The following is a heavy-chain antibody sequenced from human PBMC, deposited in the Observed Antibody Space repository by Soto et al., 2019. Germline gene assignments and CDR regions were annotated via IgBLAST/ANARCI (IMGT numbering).Heavy chain of an antibody. J-gene: IGHJ6*03. CDR3: ARVGQLVPHYYYYMDV. CDR1: GYTFTSYV. D-gene: IGHD6-6*01. CDR2: ISAYNGNT. V-gene: IGHV1-18*01. Sequence: GASVKVSCKASGYTFTSYVISWVRQAPGQGLEWMGWISAYNGNTNYAQKLQGRVTMTTDTSTSTAYMELRSLRSDDTAVYYCARVGQLVPHYYYYMDVWGKGTTVTVSS.